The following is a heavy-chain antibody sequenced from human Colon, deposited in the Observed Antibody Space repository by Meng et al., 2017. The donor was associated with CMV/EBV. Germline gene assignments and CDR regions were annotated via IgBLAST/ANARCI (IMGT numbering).Heavy chain of an antibody. Sequence: SETLSLTCAVYGVSFSGYYWSWIRQPPGKGLEWIEEINHSGSTNYNSSLKSRVTISVDTSKNQFPLKLSSVTAADTAVYYCARGWQLVVDYWGQGTLVTVSS. CDR1: GVSFSGYY. V-gene: IGHV4-34*01. D-gene: IGHD6-6*01. J-gene: IGHJ4*02. CDR2: INHSGST. CDR3: ARGWQLVVDY.